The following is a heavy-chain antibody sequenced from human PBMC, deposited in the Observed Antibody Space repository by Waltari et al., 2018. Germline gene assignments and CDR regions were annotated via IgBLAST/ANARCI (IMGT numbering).Heavy chain of an antibody. CDR2: ISGSGGRT. J-gene: IGHJ6*02. V-gene: IGHV3-23*01. Sequence: EVQLLESGVGLVQPGGSPRLSCAASGFTFSSYAMSWVRQAPGKGLEWVSAISGSGGRTYYADSVKGRFTISRDNSKNTLYLQMNSLRAEDTAVYYCAKKGSSSCYYYGMDVWGQGTTVTVSS. CDR1: GFTFSSYA. CDR3: AKKGSSSCYYYGMDV. D-gene: IGHD6-6*01.